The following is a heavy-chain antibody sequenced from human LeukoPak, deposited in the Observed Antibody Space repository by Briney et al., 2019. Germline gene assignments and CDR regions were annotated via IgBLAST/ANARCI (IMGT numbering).Heavy chain of an antibody. J-gene: IGHJ4*02. CDR3: ARYSEVLGRYFDL. V-gene: IGHV1-2*02. CDR1: GYTFTDYY. D-gene: IGHD1-26*01. Sequence: ASVKVSCKASGYTFTDYYIHWVRQAPGQGLEWVGWINPLTGSTGYAQKFQGRVTMTRDTSISTTYMELARLRSDDTAVYFCARYSEVLGRYFDLCGQGTPVTVFS. CDR2: INPLTGST.